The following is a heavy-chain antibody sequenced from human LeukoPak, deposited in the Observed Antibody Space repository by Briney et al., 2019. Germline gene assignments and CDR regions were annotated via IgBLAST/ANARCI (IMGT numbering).Heavy chain of an antibody. D-gene: IGHD2-2*01. CDR1: GGTFSSYA. CDR3: ARAQVYCSSTSCYLSY. CDR2: IIPIFGTA. Sequence: SVKVSCKASGGTFSSYAISWVRQAPGQGLEWMGGIIPIFGTANYAQKFQGRVTITTDESTSTAYMELSSLRSEDTAMYYCARAQVYCSSTSCYLSYWGQGTLVTVSS. J-gene: IGHJ4*02. V-gene: IGHV1-69*05.